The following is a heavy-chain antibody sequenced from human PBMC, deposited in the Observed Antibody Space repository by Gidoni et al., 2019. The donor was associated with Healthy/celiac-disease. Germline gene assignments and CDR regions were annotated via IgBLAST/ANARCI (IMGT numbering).Heavy chain of an antibody. Sequence: QLQLQESGPGLVKPSETLSLTCTVSGGSIRSSSYYWGWIRQPPGKGLEWIGSIYYSGSTYYNPSLKSRVTISVDTSKNQFSLKLSSVTAADTAVFYCARHPGGDWYFDLWGRGTLVTVSS. CDR1: GGSIRSSSYY. D-gene: IGHD3-10*01. J-gene: IGHJ2*01. CDR3: ARHPGGDWYFDL. V-gene: IGHV4-39*01. CDR2: IYYSGST.